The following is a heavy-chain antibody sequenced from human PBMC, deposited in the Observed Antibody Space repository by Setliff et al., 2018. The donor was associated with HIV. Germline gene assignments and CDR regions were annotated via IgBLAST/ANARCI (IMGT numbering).Heavy chain of an antibody. D-gene: IGHD3-22*01. V-gene: IGHV4-34*01. CDR3: ARVWRRYYDSSGYYRGNWFDP. Sequence: NPSETLSLTCAVYGGSFSGYYWSWIRQPPGKGLEWIGEINHSGSTNYNPSLKSRVTISVDTSKNQFSLKLSSVTAADTAVYYCARVWRRYYDSSGYYRGNWFDPWGQGTLVTVS. CDR1: GGSFSGYY. CDR2: INHSGST. J-gene: IGHJ5*02.